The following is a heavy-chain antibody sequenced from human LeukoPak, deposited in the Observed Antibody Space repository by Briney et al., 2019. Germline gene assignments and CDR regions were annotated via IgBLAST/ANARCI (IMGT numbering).Heavy chain of an antibody. CDR3: ARVYSGSWYFDL. V-gene: IGHV3-48*03. J-gene: IGHJ2*01. CDR2: IIRSGSTI. D-gene: IGHD5-12*01. Sequence: GPSLRLPCAAPGFTCSGYEMNWVRQAPGKGLDRVSYIIRSGSTIYDEDSVKGRFIITRDNAKNSLYLQMNSLRAEDTAVYYCARVYSGSWYFDLWGRGTLVTVSS. CDR1: GFTCSGYE.